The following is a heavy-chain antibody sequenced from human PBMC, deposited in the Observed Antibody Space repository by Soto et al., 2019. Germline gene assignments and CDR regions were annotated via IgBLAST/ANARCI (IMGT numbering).Heavy chain of an antibody. Sequence: QVQLQESGPGLVKPSGTLSLTCAVSSGSISSSNWWSWVRQPPGKVLAGLGEIYHSRSTNYNPALKSQVTISVDKSKNEFSLKLSSVTAAATAVYYWARDQCSGGSCYPGAFDIWCQGTMVTV. CDR3: ARDQCSGGSCYPGAFDI. CDR1: SGSISSSNW. J-gene: IGHJ3*02. CDR2: IYHSRST. V-gene: IGHV4-4*02. D-gene: IGHD2-15*01.